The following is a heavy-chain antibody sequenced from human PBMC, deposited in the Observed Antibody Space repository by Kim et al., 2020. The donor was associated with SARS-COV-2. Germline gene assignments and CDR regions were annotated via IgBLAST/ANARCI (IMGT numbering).Heavy chain of an antibody. J-gene: IGHJ4*02. CDR1: GGSISSSSYY. V-gene: IGHV4-39*01. D-gene: IGHD6-19*01. CDR3: AITSDKSGWYLEEY. CDR2: IYYSGST. Sequence: SETLSLTCTVSGGSISSSSYYWGWIRQPPGKGLEWIGSIYYSGSTYYNPSLKSRVTISVDTSKNQFSLKLSSVTAADTAVYYCAITSDKSGWYLEEYWGQGTLVTVSS.